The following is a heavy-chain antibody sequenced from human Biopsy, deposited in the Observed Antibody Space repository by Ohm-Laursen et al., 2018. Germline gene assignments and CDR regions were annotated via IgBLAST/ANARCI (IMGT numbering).Heavy chain of an antibody. CDR1: RFTFSTYG. Sequence: SLRLSCTASRFTFSTYGMHWVRQAPGKGLEWVAVISFDGSDQRYADSVKGRFTISRDNSKNTLYLQLNSLRAEDTAVFYCVKDRGAAGTDYYYGMDVWGQGTTVTVSS. V-gene: IGHV3-30*18. CDR2: ISFDGSDQ. J-gene: IGHJ6*01. CDR3: VKDRGAAGTDYYYGMDV. D-gene: IGHD6-13*01.